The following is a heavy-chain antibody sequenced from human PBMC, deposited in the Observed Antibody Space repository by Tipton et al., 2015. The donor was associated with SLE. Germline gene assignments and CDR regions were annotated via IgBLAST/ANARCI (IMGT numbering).Heavy chain of an antibody. CDR2: ITPFNGNT. J-gene: IGHJ3*02. CDR1: GYTLTYRY. D-gene: IGHD4-17*01. V-gene: IGHV1-45*02. CDR3: AIFLYGYHAFDI. Sequence: QSGPEVKKTGSSVKLSCKSSGYTLTYRYVHWVRQAPGQALEWMGGITPFNGNTNYSQKFQDRVTITRDRSVTTAYLELSSLRSEDTAMYYCAIFLYGYHAFDIWGRGTMVTVSS.